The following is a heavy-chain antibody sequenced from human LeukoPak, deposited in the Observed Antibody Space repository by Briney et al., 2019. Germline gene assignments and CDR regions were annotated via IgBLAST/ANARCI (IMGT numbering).Heavy chain of an antibody. D-gene: IGHD3-22*01. CDR3: ARDYDSTGQIDY. CDR2: ISYDVSIK. Sequence: GGSLRPSCAASGFRLSNYAMHWVRQAPGKGLEWVAMISYDVSIKYYGDSVKGRFAVTRDNSKNPLSLQMNSLRDEDTAVYYCARDYDSTGQIDYWGQGTLVTVSS. CDR1: GFRLSNYA. J-gene: IGHJ4*02. V-gene: IGHV3-30*09.